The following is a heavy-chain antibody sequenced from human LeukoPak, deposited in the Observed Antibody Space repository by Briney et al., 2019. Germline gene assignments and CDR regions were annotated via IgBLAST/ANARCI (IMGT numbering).Heavy chain of an antibody. Sequence: SETLSLTCTVSGGSISSSSYYWGWIRQPPGKGLEWIGSIYYSGSTYYNPSLKSRVTISVDTSKNQFSLKLSSVTAADTAVYYCARTSGLLWFGELIDYWGQGTLVTVSS. CDR1: GGSISSSSYY. J-gene: IGHJ4*02. CDR2: IYYSGST. V-gene: IGHV4-39*01. CDR3: ARTSGLLWFGELIDY. D-gene: IGHD3-10*01.